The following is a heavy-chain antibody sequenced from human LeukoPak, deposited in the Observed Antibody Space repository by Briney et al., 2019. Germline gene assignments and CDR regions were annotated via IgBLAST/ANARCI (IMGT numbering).Heavy chain of an antibody. V-gene: IGHV3-48*01. CDR3: ARDYKYAFDN. Sequence: GGSLRLSCAVSGITLNNYGMTWVRQAPGKGLEWISYIGIDSGSTNYADSVKGRFTISGDKAKNSLYLQMNSLRVEDTAVYYCARDYKYAFDNWGQGTLVTVSS. J-gene: IGHJ4*02. CDR1: GITLNNYG. CDR2: IGIDSGST. D-gene: IGHD5-24*01.